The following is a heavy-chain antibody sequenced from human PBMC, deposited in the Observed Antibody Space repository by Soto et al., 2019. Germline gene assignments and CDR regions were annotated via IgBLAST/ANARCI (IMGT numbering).Heavy chain of an antibody. CDR1: GGSFSGYY. J-gene: IGHJ6*02. CDR3: ARGSYDYVWGSYRFYYYGMDV. CDR2: INHSGST. Sequence: PSETLSLTCAVYGGSFSGYYWSWIRQPPGKGLEWIGEINHSGSTNYNPSLESRVTISVDTSKNQFSLKLSSVTAADTAVYYCARGSYDYVWGSYRFYYYGMDVWGQGTTVTVSS. V-gene: IGHV4-34*01. D-gene: IGHD3-16*02.